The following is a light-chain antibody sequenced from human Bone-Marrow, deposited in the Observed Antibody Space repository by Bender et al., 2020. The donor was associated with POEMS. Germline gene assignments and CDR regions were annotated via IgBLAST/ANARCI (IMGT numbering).Light chain of an antibody. J-gene: IGLJ2*01. CDR1: NDDVGGYDH. V-gene: IGLV2-14*03. Sequence: QSALTQPASVSGSPGQSITISCTGTNDDVGGYDHVAWFQQHPDKAPKLLIYGNNNRPSGVPDRFSGTKSGTSASLAIAGLQAEDEADYYCQCYDTSLSDSIFGGGTKLTVL. CDR3: QCYDTSLSDSI. CDR2: GNN.